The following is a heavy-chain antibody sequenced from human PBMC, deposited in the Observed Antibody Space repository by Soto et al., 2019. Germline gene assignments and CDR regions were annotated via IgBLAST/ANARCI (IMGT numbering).Heavy chain of an antibody. Sequence: LRVSCAVSGFPFDSYSMSWVRQAPGQGLEWLASLSSGSFYIFHADSIRGRFTISRDDAKNLLFLQMNSLTIEDTATYYCAREANTIYAPHGLDVWGQGTAVTSP. D-gene: IGHD3-3*01. J-gene: IGHJ6*02. CDR2: LSSGSFYI. V-gene: IGHV3-21*01. CDR3: AREANTIYAPHGLDV. CDR1: GFPFDSYS.